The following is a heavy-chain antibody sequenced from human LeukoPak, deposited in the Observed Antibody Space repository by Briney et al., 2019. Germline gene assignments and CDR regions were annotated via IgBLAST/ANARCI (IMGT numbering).Heavy chain of an antibody. V-gene: IGHV1-69*05. CDR1: GGTFSSYA. J-gene: IGHJ5*02. Sequence: SVKVSCKASGGTFSSYAISWVRQAPGQGLEWMGGIIPIFGTANYAQKFQGRVTITTDESTSTAYMELNSLRSEDTAVYYCARAHSVYGSSWYDWFDPWGQGTLVTVSS. CDR2: IIPIFGTA. CDR3: ARAHSVYGSSWYDWFDP. D-gene: IGHD6-13*01.